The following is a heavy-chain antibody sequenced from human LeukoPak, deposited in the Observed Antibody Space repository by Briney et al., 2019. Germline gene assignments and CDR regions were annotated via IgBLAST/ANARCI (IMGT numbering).Heavy chain of an antibody. CDR1: GGTFSSYA. D-gene: IGHD6-13*01. Sequence: SVKVSCKASGGTFSSYAISWVRQAPGQGLEWMGGIIPIFGTANYAQKFQGRVTITTDESTSTAYMELSSLRSEDTAVYYCAGTRIAAAGDYYYYYMDVWGKGTTVTVSS. V-gene: IGHV1-69*05. CDR2: IIPIFGTA. CDR3: AGTRIAAAGDYYYYYMDV. J-gene: IGHJ6*03.